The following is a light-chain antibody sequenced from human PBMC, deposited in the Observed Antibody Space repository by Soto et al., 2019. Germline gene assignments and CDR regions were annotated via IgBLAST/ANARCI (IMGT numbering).Light chain of an antibody. J-gene: IGKJ3*01. CDR3: QQYVWSPPFT. Sequence: EIVLTQSPGTLSLSPGERATLSCRASQTIDNNHLAWYQQKPGQAPRLLFYGASTRATGIPDRFSGSGSVTDFTLTISRLEPDDFAVYYCQQYVWSPPFTFGPGTKVDIK. CDR2: GAS. CDR1: QTIDNNH. V-gene: IGKV3-20*01.